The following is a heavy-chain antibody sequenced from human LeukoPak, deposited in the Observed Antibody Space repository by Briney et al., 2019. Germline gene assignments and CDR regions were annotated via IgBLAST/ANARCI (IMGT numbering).Heavy chain of an antibody. D-gene: IGHD1-26*01. CDR2: ISANNGNT. Sequence: GASVKVSCKASGYTFTSYGISWVRQAPGQGLEWMGWISANNGNTNSAQKPQGRVTMTTDTSTSTAYMELRSLRSDDTAVYYCARDSTGIVGATGGPGDYWGQGTLVTVSS. V-gene: IGHV1-18*01. CDR1: GYTFTSYG. CDR3: ARDSTGIVGATGGPGDY. J-gene: IGHJ4*02.